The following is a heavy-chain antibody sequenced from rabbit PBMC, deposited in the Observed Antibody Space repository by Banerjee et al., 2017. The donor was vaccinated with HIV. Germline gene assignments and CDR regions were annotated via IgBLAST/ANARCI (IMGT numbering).Heavy chain of an antibody. CDR3: ARAGYAGYGLNL. V-gene: IGHV1S45*01. J-gene: IGHJ4*01. D-gene: IGHD7-1*01. CDR2: IGTSSSGNT. CDR1: GFSFSSGYC. Sequence: QQQLEESGGGLVKPEGSLTLTCKASGFSFSSGYCMCWVRQAPGKGLEWIACIGTSSSGNTYYASWAKGRFTISKTSSTTVTLQMTSLTAADTATYFCARAGYAGYGLNLWGPGTL.